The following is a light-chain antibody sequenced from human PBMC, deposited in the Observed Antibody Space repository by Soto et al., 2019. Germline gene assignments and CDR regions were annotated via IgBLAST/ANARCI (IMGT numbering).Light chain of an antibody. J-gene: IGKJ2*01. CDR3: HKYDSAPYT. CDR2: RAT. V-gene: IGKV1-27*01. Sequence: DIQMTQSPSSLSASVGDRVTIICRASQDISDYLAWYQQKPGKVPKFLIYRATTLQSGVPSRFSGSGYGTDFTLTISSLQPEDVATYYCHKYDSAPYTFGQGTKLEI. CDR1: QDISDY.